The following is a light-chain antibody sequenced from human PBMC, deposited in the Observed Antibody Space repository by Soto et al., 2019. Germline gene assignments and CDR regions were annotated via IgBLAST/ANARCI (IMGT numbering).Light chain of an antibody. J-gene: IGLJ1*01. CDR3: SSYTSSTAYV. CDR1: SSDVGGYNY. CDR2: EVT. Sequence: QSALTQPASVSGSPGQSITISCTGTSSDVGGYNYVSWYQLHPGKAPKLILYEVTNRPSGVSDRFSGSKSGNTASLTISGLQAEDEADYYCSSYTSSTAYVCGTGTKVNVL. V-gene: IGLV2-14*01.